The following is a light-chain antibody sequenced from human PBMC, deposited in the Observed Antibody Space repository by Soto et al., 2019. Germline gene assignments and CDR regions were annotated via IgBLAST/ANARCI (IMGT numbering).Light chain of an antibody. CDR2: DVS. J-gene: IGLJ3*02. Sequence: QSALTQPRSVSGSPGQSVTISCTGTSSDVGGYNYVSWYQQHPGKAPKLMIYDVSKRPSGVPDRFSGSKSGNTASLTISGLQAEDEADYYCCSYAGILWVFGGGTKLTVL. CDR3: CSYAGILWV. CDR1: SSDVGGYNY. V-gene: IGLV2-11*01.